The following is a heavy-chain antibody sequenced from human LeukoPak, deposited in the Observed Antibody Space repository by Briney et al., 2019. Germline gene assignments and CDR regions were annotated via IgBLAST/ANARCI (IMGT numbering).Heavy chain of an antibody. CDR3: ARDFRAAMVSDWFDP. CDR2: INPNSGGT. Sequence: AASVKVSCKASGYTFTGYYMHWVRQAPGQGLGWMGWINPNSGGTNYAQKFQGRVTMTRDTSISTAYMELSRLRSDDTAVYYCARDFRAAMVSDWFDPWGQGTLVTVSS. CDR1: GYTFTGYY. J-gene: IGHJ5*02. D-gene: IGHD5-18*01. V-gene: IGHV1-2*02.